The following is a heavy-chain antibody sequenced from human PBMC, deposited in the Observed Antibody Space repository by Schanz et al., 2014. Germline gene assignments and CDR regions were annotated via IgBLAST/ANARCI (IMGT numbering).Heavy chain of an antibody. D-gene: IGHD3-10*01. CDR1: GFTFSNAW. V-gene: IGHV3-15*04. J-gene: IGHJ4*02. CDR3: TTSPVMVRGVKPDY. Sequence: EVQLVESGGGLVKPGGSLRLSCAASGFTFSNAWMTWVRQAPGKGLEWVGRMESKTDGGTTAYATSVKGRFTISRDDSKNTLYLQMNNLKSEDTAVYYCTTSPVMVRGVKPDYWGQGTLVTVSS. CDR2: MESKTDGGTT.